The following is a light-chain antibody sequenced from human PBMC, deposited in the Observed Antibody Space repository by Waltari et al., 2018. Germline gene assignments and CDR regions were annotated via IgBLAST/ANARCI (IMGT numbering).Light chain of an antibody. CDR1: ASDAGGYQY. CDR3: SSYAATNNVI. V-gene: IGLV2-8*01. Sequence: QAALTQHASASGPLGQSVTISCTGTASDAGGYQYVYWYQQYPGKAPKLLIYEVTKRPSGVPDRFSGSKSGNTASLTVSGLRAEDEGDYYCSSYAATNNVIFGGGTNLTVL. CDR2: EVT. J-gene: IGLJ2*01.